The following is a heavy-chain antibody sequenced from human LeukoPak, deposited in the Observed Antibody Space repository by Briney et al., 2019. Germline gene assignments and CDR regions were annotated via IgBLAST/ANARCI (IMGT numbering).Heavy chain of an antibody. CDR2: INPNSGGT. V-gene: IGHV1-2*02. CDR1: GYTFTGYY. CDR3: AGGYCSGGSCSWFDP. D-gene: IGHD2-15*01. Sequence: GASVKVSCKASGYTFTGYYMHWVRQAPGQGLEWMGWINPNSGGTNYAQKFQGRVTMTRDTSISTAYMELSRLRSDDTAVYYCAGGYCSGGSCSWFDPWGQGTLVTVSS. J-gene: IGHJ5*02.